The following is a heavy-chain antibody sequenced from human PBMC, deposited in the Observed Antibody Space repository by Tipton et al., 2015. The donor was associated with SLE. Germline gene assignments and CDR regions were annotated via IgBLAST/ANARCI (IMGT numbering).Heavy chain of an antibody. CDR1: GFNYRNYA. V-gene: IGHV3-48*01. CDR2: ISASRTTI. J-gene: IGHJ4*02. Sequence: GSLRLSCAASGFNYRNYAMSWVRQAPGKGPEWISYISASRTTINYADSVKGRFSISRDNAKNSLYLQLNSLKVEDTAVYYCARGGASRPDYWGRGTLVTVSS. D-gene: IGHD1-26*01. CDR3: ARGGASRPDY.